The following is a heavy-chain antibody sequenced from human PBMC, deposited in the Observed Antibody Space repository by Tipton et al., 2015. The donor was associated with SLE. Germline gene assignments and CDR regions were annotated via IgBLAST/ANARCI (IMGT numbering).Heavy chain of an antibody. D-gene: IGHD1-1*01. V-gene: IGHV4-39*01. CDR2: IYYSGST. Sequence: TLSLTCTVSGGSISSCSYYLGWIRQPPGKGLEWIGSIYYSGSTYYNPSLKSRVTISVDTSKNQFSLKVNSVTAADTAVYYCARVGQLSPDAFDLWGQGTMLTVSS. CDR3: ARVGQLSPDAFDL. CDR1: GGSISSCSYY. J-gene: IGHJ3*01.